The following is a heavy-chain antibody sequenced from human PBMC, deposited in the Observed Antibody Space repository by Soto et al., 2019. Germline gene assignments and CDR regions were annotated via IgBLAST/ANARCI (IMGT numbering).Heavy chain of an antibody. CDR3: ARALVVPAATNAEYFQH. J-gene: IGHJ1*01. Sequence: PSETLSLTCAVYGGSFSGYYWSWIRQPPGKGLEWIGEINHSGSTNYNPSLKSRVTISVDTSKNQFSLKLSSVTAADTAVYYCARALVVPAATNAEYFQHWGQGTLVTVSS. D-gene: IGHD2-2*01. CDR1: GGSFSGYY. CDR2: INHSGST. V-gene: IGHV4-34*01.